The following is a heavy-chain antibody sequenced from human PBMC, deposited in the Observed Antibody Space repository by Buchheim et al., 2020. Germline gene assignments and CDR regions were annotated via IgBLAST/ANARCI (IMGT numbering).Heavy chain of an antibody. CDR1: GSTFTSYD. J-gene: IGHJ5*02. CDR3: ARAPWYYYGSGSRNWFDP. CDR2: MNPNSGNT. Sequence: QVQLVQSGAEVKKPGASVKVSCKASGSTFTSYDINWVRQATGQGLEWRGWMNPNSGNTAYAHKFQGRVTMTRTTPISPAYMELSSLRSEDTAVYYCARAPWYYYGSGSRNWFDPWGQGTL. V-gene: IGHV1-8*01. D-gene: IGHD3-10*01.